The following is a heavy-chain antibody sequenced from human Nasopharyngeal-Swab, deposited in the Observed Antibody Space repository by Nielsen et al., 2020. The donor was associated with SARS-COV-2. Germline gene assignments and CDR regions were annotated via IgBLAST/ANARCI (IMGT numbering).Heavy chain of an antibody. D-gene: IGHD5-18*01. J-gene: IGHJ6*02. CDR2: IIPMFGTA. V-gene: IGHV1-69*06. CDR1: GGTFSSYA. CDR3: ARGDTDYYYYGLDV. Sequence: SVKVSCKASGGTFSSYAISWVRQAPGQGLEWMGGIIPMFGTANYAQNFQGRATITADKSTSTAYMDLSRLKSEDTAVYYCARGDTDYYYYGLDVWGQGTTVTVSS.